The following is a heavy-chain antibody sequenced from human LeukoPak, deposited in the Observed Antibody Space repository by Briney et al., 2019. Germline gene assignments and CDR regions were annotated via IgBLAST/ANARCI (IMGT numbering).Heavy chain of an antibody. J-gene: IGHJ4*02. Sequence: GGSLRLSCAASGCTVSNNYMSWVRQAPGKGLDWVSVIYSGGSTYDADSVKGRFTISRDNSKNTLYLQMNSLRAEDTAVYYCAAGRFWSGYYDYWGQGTLVTVSS. V-gene: IGHV3-53*01. CDR1: GCTVSNNY. CDR3: AAGRFWSGYYDY. CDR2: IYSGGST. D-gene: IGHD3-3*01.